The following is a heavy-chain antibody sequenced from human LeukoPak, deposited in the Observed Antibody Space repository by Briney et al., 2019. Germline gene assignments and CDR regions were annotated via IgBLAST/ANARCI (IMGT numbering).Heavy chain of an antibody. D-gene: IGHD6-13*01. Sequence: GGSLRLSCTVSGFTFISHAMSWVRQAPGQGLEWVSGISGSGGTTYYAESVKGRFTISRDNAKRTLYVQMNSLRAEDTAVYYCARDEPASRGSWFIQNWGQGTLVTVSS. CDR2: ISGSGGTT. J-gene: IGHJ1*01. CDR3: ARDEPASRGSWFIQN. V-gene: IGHV3-23*01. CDR1: GFTFISHA.